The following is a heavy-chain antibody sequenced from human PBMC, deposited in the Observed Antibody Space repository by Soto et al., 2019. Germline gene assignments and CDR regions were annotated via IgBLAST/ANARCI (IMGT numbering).Heavy chain of an antibody. CDR1: GGSVSSGSYY. J-gene: IGHJ6*02. CDR3: ARDPIVVVPAAIDYYYYGMDV. Sequence: QVQLRESGPGLVKPSETLSLTCTVSGGSVSSGSYYWSWIRQPPGKGLEWIGYIYYSGSTNYNPSLKSRVTISVDTSKNQFSLKLSSVTAADTAVYYCARDPIVVVPAAIDYYYYGMDVWGQGTTVTVSS. D-gene: IGHD2-2*01. CDR2: IYYSGST. V-gene: IGHV4-61*01.